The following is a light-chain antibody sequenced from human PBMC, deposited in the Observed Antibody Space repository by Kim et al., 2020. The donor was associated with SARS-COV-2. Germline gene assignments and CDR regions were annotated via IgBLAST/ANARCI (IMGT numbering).Light chain of an antibody. CDR1: NLDDRY. Sequence: SYELTQPPSLSVSPGQTATITCSGDNLDDRYVSWYHQRPGQSPVMLIYEDSKRPSGSPERLSASNSGNTATLTISGTQAMDEGDYYCQAWDTTTVVFGGG. CDR3: QAWDTTTVV. J-gene: IGLJ2*01. V-gene: IGLV3-1*01. CDR2: EDS.